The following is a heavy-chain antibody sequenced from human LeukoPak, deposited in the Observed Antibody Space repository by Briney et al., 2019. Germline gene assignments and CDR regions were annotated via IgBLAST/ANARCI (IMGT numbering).Heavy chain of an antibody. D-gene: IGHD3-10*01. J-gene: IGHJ4*02. CDR2: INHSGST. V-gene: IGHV4-34*01. Sequence: SETLSLTCAVYGGSFSGYYWSWIRQSPGKGLEWIGEINHSGSTNYNPSLKSRVTMSVDTSKNQFSLNLSSVTAADTAIYYCAREQYGGYGSGSYFNGEFDSWGQGTLVTVSS. CDR1: GGSFSGYY. CDR3: AREQYGGYGSGSYFNGEFDS.